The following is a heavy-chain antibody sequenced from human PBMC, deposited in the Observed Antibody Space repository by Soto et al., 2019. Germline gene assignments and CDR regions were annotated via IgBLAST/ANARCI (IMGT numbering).Heavy chain of an antibody. CDR1: GDGVFSHSAA. V-gene: IGHV6-1*01. D-gene: IGHD6-19*01. CDR3: ARGLAGTTGSIYFDY. J-gene: IGHJ4*02. Sequence: SQTLSLTCVISGDGVFSHSAAWNWIRQSPSRGLEWLGRTYYRSKWCNDYAVSVKSRITINPDTSKNQFSLQLNSVTPEDTAVYYCARGLAGTTGSIYFDYWGQGTLVTVSS. CDR2: TYYRSKWCN.